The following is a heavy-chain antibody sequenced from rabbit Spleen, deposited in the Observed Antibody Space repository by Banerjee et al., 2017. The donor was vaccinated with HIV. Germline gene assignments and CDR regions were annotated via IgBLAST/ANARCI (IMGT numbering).Heavy chain of an antibody. D-gene: IGHD1-1*01. J-gene: IGHJ4*01. Sequence: QEQLVESGGGLVQPEGSLTLTCTASGVSFSNYNFMCWVRQAPGKGLEWIACIDTGSRDSTYYASWAKGRFTISKTSSTTVTLQMTSLTAADTATYFCARDLVGVIGWNFYLWGQGTLVTVS. CDR2: IDTGSRDST. CDR1: GVSFSNYNF. CDR3: ARDLVGVIGWNFYL. V-gene: IGHV1S45*01.